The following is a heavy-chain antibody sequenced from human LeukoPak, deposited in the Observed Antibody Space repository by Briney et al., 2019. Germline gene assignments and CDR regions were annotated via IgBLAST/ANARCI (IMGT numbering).Heavy chain of an antibody. CDR3: ARNLNSWFDP. D-gene: IGHD3-9*01. CDR1: GFSFSDYS. J-gene: IGHJ5*02. Sequence: GGSLRLSCAASGFSFSDYSMNWVRQAPGKGLEWVSSISSSSSYIYYADSLKGRFTISRDNAKNSLFLQMNSLRAEDTAVYYCARNLNSWFDPWGQGTLVTVSS. V-gene: IGHV3-21*01. CDR2: ISSSSSYI.